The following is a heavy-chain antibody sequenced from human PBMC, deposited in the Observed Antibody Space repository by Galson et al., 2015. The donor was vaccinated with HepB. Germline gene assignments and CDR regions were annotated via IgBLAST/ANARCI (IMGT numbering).Heavy chain of an antibody. D-gene: IGHD2-15*01. V-gene: IGHV3-23*01. CDR2: ISGGART. CDR1: GFTFSSYA. CDR3: AKDLYSGQADYFDY. Sequence: SLRLSCAASGFTFSSYAMSWVRQAPGKGLEWVSAISGGARTYYADSVKGRFTISRDNSKNTLYLQMNSPRAEDTAVYYCAKDLYSGQADYFDYWGQGTLVTVSS. J-gene: IGHJ4*02.